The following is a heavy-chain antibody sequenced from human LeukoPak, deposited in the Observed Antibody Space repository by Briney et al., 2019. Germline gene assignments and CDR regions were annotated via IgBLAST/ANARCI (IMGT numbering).Heavy chain of an antibody. V-gene: IGHV4-4*02. D-gene: IGHD6-19*01. CDR3: ASLGGYSSGWFLGADPQLRVYKPN. CDR2: IYHSGST. CDR1: GGSISSSNW. Sequence: PSETLSLTCAVSGGSISSSNWWSWVRQPPGKGLEWIGEIYHSGSTNYNPSLKSRVTISVDKSTNQFSLKLSSVTAADTAVYYCASLGGYSSGWFLGADPQLRVYKPNWGQGTLVTVSS. J-gene: IGHJ4*02.